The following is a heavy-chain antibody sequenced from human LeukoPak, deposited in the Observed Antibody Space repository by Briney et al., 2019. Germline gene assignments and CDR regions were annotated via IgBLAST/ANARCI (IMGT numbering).Heavy chain of an antibody. V-gene: IGHV3-23*01. Sequence: GGSLRLSCAASGFTFSSYAMSWVRQAPGKGLEWVSAISGSGGSTYYADSVKGRFTISRDNSKNTLYLQMNSLRAEDTAVYYCAKVLGWIAAAGTRFDPWGQGTLVTVSS. CDR1: GFTFSSYA. CDR2: ISGSGGST. CDR3: AKVLGWIAAAGTRFDP. D-gene: IGHD6-13*01. J-gene: IGHJ5*02.